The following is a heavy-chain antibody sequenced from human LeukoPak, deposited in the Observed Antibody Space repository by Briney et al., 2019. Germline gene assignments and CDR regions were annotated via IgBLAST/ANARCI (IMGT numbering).Heavy chain of an antibody. D-gene: IGHD3-16*02. CDR3: ARDKLGLGELSLYDQ. CDR1: GYTLTGYY. Sequence: ASVTVSFTASGYTLTGYYMHWVRQAPGQGLEWMGWMNPNSGGTKYAQKFQGRVTMTRDTSISTAYMELSRLRSDDTAMYYCARDKLGLGELSLYDQWGQGTLVTVFS. V-gene: IGHV1-2*02. CDR2: MNPNSGGT. J-gene: IGHJ5*02.